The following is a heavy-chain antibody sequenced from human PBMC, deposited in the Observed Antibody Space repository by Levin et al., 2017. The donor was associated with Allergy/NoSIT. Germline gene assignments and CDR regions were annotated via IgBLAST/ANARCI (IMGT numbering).Heavy chain of an antibody. D-gene: IGHD2-8*01. CDR1: GFTFSNYA. CDR2: IPASGDRT. CDR3: ADPPNGY. V-gene: IGHV3-23*01. J-gene: IGHJ4*02. Sequence: GGSLRLSCAASGFTFSNYAMSWVRHGPGKGLEWVSSIPASGDRTHYADSVKGRFTISRDNSKNAVYLQMNSLRADDTAVYYCADPPNGYWGQGTLVTVSS.